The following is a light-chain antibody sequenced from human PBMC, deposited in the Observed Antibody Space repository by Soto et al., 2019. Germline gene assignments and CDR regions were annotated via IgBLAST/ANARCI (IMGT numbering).Light chain of an antibody. Sequence: DIQMTQSPSSLSASVGDRVTITCQASQAIGNYLTWYQQKPGKAPKLLIYEASNLETGVPSRFSGNGSGSDFTFTINSLQPEDIATAYYQQYDYLPFTFGGGTKVEIK. J-gene: IGKJ4*01. V-gene: IGKV1-33*01. CDR2: EAS. CDR1: QAIGNY. CDR3: QQYDYLPFT.